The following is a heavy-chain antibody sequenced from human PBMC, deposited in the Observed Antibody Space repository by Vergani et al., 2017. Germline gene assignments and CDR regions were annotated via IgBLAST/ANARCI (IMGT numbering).Heavy chain of an antibody. V-gene: IGHV1-8*01. Sequence: QVQLVQSGAEVKTPGASVKVSCKASGYTFTSYDINWVRQATGQGLEWMGWMNPNSGNTGYAQKFQGRVTMTRNTSISTAYMELSSLRSEDTAVYYCARVESGYYYDSSGYARRAEYFQHWGQGTLVTVSS. CDR3: ARVESGYYYDSSGYARRAEYFQH. CDR1: GYTFTSYD. D-gene: IGHD3-22*01. CDR2: MNPNSGNT. J-gene: IGHJ1*01.